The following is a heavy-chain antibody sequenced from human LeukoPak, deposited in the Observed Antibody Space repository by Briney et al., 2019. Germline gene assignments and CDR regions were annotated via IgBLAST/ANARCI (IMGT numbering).Heavy chain of an antibody. CDR1: GFSFSRYE. CDR3: ARDLSSLGLDD. CDR2: ITSGSSYR. Sequence: GGSLRLSCLASGFSFSRYEMNWVRQAPGKGLEWVSSITSGSSYRFYADSVKGRFTISRDNAKNSLYLQMNSLRAGDTALYFCARDLSSLGLDDWGQGTLVTVSS. J-gene: IGHJ4*02. D-gene: IGHD7-27*01. V-gene: IGHV3-21*04.